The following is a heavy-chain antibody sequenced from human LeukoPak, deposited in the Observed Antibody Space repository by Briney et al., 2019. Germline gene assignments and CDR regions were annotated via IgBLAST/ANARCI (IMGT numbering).Heavy chain of an antibody. D-gene: IGHD5-18*01. Sequence: GGSLRLSCAASGFTFSSYAMSWVRQAPGKGLEWVSAISGSGGSTYYADSVKGRFTISRDNSKNTLYLQMNSLRAEDTAVYYCASGYSYDNDAFDIWGRGTMVTVSS. V-gene: IGHV3-23*01. J-gene: IGHJ3*02. CDR3: ASGYSYDNDAFDI. CDR2: ISGSGGST. CDR1: GFTFSSYA.